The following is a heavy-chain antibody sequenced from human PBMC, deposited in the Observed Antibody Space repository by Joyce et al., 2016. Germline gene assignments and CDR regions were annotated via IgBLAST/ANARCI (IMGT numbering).Heavy chain of an antibody. Sequence: QVQLVQSGAEVKNPGASVKVSSKASGFSFSGYYIHWVRQAPGQGLEWMGWINPDRGDTIYAQKFQGRVTMTRDTSISTVYLELGRLTSDDTALYYCAREYGGTFYFDYWGQVTLVTVSS. V-gene: IGHV1-2*02. CDR2: INPDRGDT. D-gene: IGHD4-23*01. CDR1: GFSFSGYY. CDR3: AREYGGTFYFDY. J-gene: IGHJ4*02.